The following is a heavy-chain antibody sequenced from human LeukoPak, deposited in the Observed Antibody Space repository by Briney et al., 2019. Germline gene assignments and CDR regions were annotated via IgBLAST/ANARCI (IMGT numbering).Heavy chain of an antibody. V-gene: IGHV3-30*02. J-gene: IGHJ4*02. CDR3: AKVSLEQWLVPYLDY. D-gene: IGHD6-19*01. CDR2: IQYDGSNK. Sequence: GGSLRLSCAASGFTFSRYGMHWVRQAPGKGLEWVAFIQYDGSNKYYADSVKGRFTISRDNSKNTLYLQMNSLRAEDTAVYYCAKVSLEQWLVPYLDYWGQGTLVTISS. CDR1: GFTFSRYG.